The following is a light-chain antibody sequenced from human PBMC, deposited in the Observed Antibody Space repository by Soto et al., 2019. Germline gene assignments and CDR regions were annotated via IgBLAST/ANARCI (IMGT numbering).Light chain of an antibody. CDR3: HQHGGSPET. V-gene: IGKV3-20*01. J-gene: IGKJ1*01. CDR2: GAS. Sequence: EIVLTQSPGNLSLSPWERATLSCRASRSVNNNYLAWYQQKPGQAPRLLIFGASSRATGIPDRFIGSGSGTEFILTISRLEPDDFAIYHCHQHGGSPETFAQGPKV. CDR1: RSVNNNY.